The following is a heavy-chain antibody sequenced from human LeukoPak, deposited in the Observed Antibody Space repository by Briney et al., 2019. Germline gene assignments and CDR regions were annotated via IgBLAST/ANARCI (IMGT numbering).Heavy chain of an antibody. D-gene: IGHD2-15*01. CDR3: ARERYLGYCSGGSCREFDY. CDR2: IIPIFGTA. Sequence: SVKVSCKASGGTFSSYAISWVRQAPGQGLEWMGGIIPIFGTANYAQKFQGRVTITADKSTRTAYMELSSLRSEDTAVYYCARERYLGYCSGGSCREFDYWGQGTLVTVSS. V-gene: IGHV1-69*06. CDR1: GGTFSSYA. J-gene: IGHJ4*02.